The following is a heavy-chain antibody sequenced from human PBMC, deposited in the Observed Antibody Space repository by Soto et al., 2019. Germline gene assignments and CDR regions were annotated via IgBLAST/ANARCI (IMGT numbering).Heavy chain of an antibody. CDR2: INHSGST. J-gene: IGHJ4*01. CDR1: GGSFNSYY. V-gene: IGHV4-34*01. D-gene: IGHD1-7*01. Sequence: SETLSLTCAVYGGSFNSYYWNWIRRPPGKGLEWIGEINHSGSTNYNPSLKSRSTISIDTSKNQFSLKLSSVTAADTAVYYCARGRLELHYWGQGTLVTVS. CDR3: ARGRLELHY.